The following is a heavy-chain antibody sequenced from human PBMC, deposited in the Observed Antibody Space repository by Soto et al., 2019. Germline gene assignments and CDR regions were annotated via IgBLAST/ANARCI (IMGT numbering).Heavy chain of an antibody. V-gene: IGHV1-46*01. CDR3: ARGEGIVVVPAASLNDY. CDR1: GYTFTSYY. Sequence: DSVKVSCKASGYTFTSYYMHWVRQAPGQGLEWMGIINPSGGSTSYAQKFQGRVTMTRDTSTSTVYMELSSLRSEDTAVYYCARGEGIVVVPAASLNDYWGQGTLVTVSS. J-gene: IGHJ4*02. CDR2: INPSGGST. D-gene: IGHD2-2*01.